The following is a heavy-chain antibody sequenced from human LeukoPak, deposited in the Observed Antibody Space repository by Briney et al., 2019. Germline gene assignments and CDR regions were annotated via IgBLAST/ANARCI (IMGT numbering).Heavy chain of an antibody. Sequence: SETLSLTCTVSVGSLSSNRYYCGWSRQSPGKGLEWLANMYYSRITYYHPSLKSRLTMSVDTSKNQFSLKMSSVTAAETGVYYCERDLVYYYDSRGDAFDIWGEGTMVTVSS. V-gene: IGHV4-39*07. CDR1: VGSLSSNRYY. CDR3: ERDLVYYYDSRGDAFDI. J-gene: IGHJ3*02. D-gene: IGHD3-22*01. CDR2: MYYSRIT.